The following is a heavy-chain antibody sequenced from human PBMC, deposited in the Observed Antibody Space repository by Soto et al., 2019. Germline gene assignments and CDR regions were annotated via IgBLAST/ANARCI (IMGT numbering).Heavy chain of an antibody. J-gene: IGHJ5*02. CDR1: GCTFSSYW. CDR3: AKDPNSSSWYDWFDP. D-gene: IGHD6-13*01. Sequence: LRLSCAASGCTFSSYWMHWVRQAPGKGLVWVSRINSDGSSTSYADSVKGRFTISRDKSKNTLYLQMNSLRAEDTAVYYCAKDPNSSSWYDWFDPWGQGTLVTVSS. CDR2: INSDGSST. V-gene: IGHV3-74*01.